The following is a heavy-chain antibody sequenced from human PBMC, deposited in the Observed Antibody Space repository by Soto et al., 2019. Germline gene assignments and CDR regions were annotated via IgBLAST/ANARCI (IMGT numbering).Heavy chain of an antibody. Sequence: ASVKVSCKASGYTFTGYYMHWVRQAPGQGLEWMGWINPNSGGTNYAQKFQGWVTMTRDTSISTAYMELSRLRSDDTAVYYCARRQRMTSIGRAFDVWGQGTMVTVSS. D-gene: IGHD1-1*01. CDR2: INPNSGGT. J-gene: IGHJ3*01. V-gene: IGHV1-2*04. CDR1: GYTFTGYY. CDR3: ARRQRMTSIGRAFDV.